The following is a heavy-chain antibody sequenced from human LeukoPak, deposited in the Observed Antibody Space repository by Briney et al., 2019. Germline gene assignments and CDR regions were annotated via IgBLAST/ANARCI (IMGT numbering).Heavy chain of an antibody. J-gene: IGHJ6*02. CDR1: GFTFSDYY. CDR2: ISSSGSTI. V-gene: IGHV3-11*01. D-gene: IGHD2-2*01. CDR3: ARVPVRCNSTSCPHYYYYGMDV. Sequence: GGSLRLSCAASGFTFSDYYMSWIRQAPGKGLEWVSYISSSGSTIYYADSVKGRFTISRGNAKNSLYLQMNSLRAEDTAVYYCARVPVRCNSTSCPHYYYYGMDVWGQGTTVTVSS.